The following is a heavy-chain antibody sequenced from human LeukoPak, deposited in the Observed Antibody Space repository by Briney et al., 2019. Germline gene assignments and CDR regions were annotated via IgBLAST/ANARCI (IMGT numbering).Heavy chain of an antibody. CDR1: GFTFSSYW. J-gene: IGHJ4*02. CDR2: ISSSGVTI. D-gene: IGHD3-10*01. Sequence: GGSLRLSCAASGFTFSSYWMSWVRQAPGKGLEWVSYISSSGVTIYYADSVKGRFTISRDNAKNSLYLQMNSLRAEDTAAYYCARDYFGSGFGDYWGQGTLVTVSS. V-gene: IGHV3-48*03. CDR3: ARDYFGSGFGDY.